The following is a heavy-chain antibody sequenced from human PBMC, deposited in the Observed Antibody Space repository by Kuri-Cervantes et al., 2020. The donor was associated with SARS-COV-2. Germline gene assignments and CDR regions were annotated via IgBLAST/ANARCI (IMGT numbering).Heavy chain of an antibody. V-gene: IGHV3-33*08. CDR2: IWYDGSNK. D-gene: IGHD3-16*02. CDR3: ARDTVRGVIRYYFDY. Sequence: LTLAGFGFTFSSYGMHRVRQAPGKGLEWVAVIWYDGSNKYYADSVKGRFTISRDNSKNTLYLQMNSLRAEDTAVYYCARDTVRGVIRYYFDYWGQGTLVTVSS. J-gene: IGHJ4*02. CDR1: GFTFSSYG.